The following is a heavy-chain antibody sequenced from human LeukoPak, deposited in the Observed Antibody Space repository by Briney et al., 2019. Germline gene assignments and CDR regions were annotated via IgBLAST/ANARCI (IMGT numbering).Heavy chain of an antibody. CDR1: GGSISSYY. CDR2: IYNTGST. J-gene: IGHJ4*02. V-gene: IGHV4-59*01. Sequence: SETLSLTCTVSGGSISSYYWTWVRQPPGKGLEWIGYIYNTGSTNYNPSLKSRVTISVDTSKNQFSLNLRSVTAADTAVYYCAXXSGXSFFFDFWGQGTLVT. D-gene: IGHD6-19*01. CDR3: AXXSGXSFFFDF.